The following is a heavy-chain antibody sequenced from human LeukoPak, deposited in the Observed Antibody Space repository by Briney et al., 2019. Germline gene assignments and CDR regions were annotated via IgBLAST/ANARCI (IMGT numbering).Heavy chain of an antibody. CDR3: ARTRYSGSYIDS. CDR1: GFTFSDHY. Sequence: SGGSLRLSCAASGFTFSDHYMDWVRQAPGKGLEWVGRIRNRANSYTTEYAASVKGRFTISGDHSKNSLYLQMNTLKTEDTAVYYCARTRYSGSYIDSWGQGTLVTVSS. J-gene: IGHJ4*02. V-gene: IGHV3-72*01. CDR2: IRNRANSYTT. D-gene: IGHD1-26*01.